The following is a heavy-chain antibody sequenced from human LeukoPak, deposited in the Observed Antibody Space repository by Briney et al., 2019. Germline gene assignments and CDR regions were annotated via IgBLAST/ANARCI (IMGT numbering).Heavy chain of an antibody. CDR1: GYTFTGYY. D-gene: IGHD3-3*01. CDR2: INPNSGGT. CDR3: ARVQYYDFWSGYSPNYMDV. Sequence: ASVKVSCKASGYTFTGYYMHWVRQAPGQGLEWMGWINPNSGGTNYAQKFQGRVTMTRDTSISTAYMELSRLRSDDTAVYYCARVQYYDFWSGYSPNYMDVWGKGTTVTVSS. V-gene: IGHV1-2*02. J-gene: IGHJ6*03.